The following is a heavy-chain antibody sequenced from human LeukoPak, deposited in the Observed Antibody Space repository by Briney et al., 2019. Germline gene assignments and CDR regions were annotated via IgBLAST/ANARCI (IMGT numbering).Heavy chain of an antibody. Sequence: GGSLRLSCAASRFFNWVHQAPGKGLEWVSLISSSRTYRHCADSLKGRITISRDTSKNTLYLQMSSLRAEDTALYYCAKVSWNPAGGHFWGQGTLVTVSP. J-gene: IGHJ4*02. D-gene: IGHD2-21*01. V-gene: IGHV3-21*04. CDR2: ISSSRTYR. CDR3: AKVSWNPAGGHF. CDR1: RFF.